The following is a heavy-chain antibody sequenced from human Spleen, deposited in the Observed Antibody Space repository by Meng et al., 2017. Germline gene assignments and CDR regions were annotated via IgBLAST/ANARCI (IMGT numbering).Heavy chain of an antibody. Sequence: GESLKISCKGSGYSFTSYWIGWVRQMPGKGLEWMGWINTNTGKPTYAQGFTGRFVFSLDTSVSTAYLQISSLKPEDTAVYYCAREHSSGWYYFFDYWGQGTLVTVSS. D-gene: IGHD6-19*01. J-gene: IGHJ4*02. CDR1: GYSFTSYW. CDR2: INTNTGKP. CDR3: AREHSSGWYYFFDY. V-gene: IGHV7-4-1*02.